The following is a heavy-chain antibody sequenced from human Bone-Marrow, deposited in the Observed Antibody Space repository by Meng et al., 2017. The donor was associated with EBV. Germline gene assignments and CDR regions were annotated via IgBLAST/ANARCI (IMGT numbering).Heavy chain of an antibody. CDR2: INHSGST. Sequence: QVQLQQWGAGLLKPSETLSLNCAVYGGSFSGYYWSWIRQPPGKGLEWIGEINHSGSTNYNPSLKSRVTISVDTSKNQFSLKPSSVTAADTAVYYCARVLGTIYYGSGIDYWGQGTLVTVSS. CDR3: ARVLGTIYYGSGIDY. CDR1: GGSFSGYY. V-gene: IGHV4-34*01. J-gene: IGHJ4*02. D-gene: IGHD3-10*01.